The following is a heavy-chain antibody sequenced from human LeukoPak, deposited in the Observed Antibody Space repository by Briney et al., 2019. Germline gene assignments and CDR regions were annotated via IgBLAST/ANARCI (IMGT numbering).Heavy chain of an antibody. CDR3: ARDPERVGAIHPGSDY. CDR2: IIPIFGTA. CDR1: GGTFTSYA. J-gene: IGHJ4*02. V-gene: IGHV1-69*01. D-gene: IGHD1-26*01. Sequence: GSSVKVSCKASGGTFTSYAISWVRQAPGQGLEWMGGIIPIFGTANYAQKFQGRVTITADESTSAAYMELSSLRSEDTAVYYCARDPERVGAIHPGSDYWGQGTLVTVSS.